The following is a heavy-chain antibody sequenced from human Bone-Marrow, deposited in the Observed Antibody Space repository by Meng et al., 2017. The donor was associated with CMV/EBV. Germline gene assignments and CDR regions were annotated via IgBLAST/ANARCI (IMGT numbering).Heavy chain of an antibody. CDR3: TRGGDGYPAGY. CDR1: GFTFSSYE. CDR2: IGTAGDT. J-gene: IGHJ4*02. D-gene: IGHD5-24*01. V-gene: IGHV3-13*01. Sequence: GESLKISCAASGFTFSSYEMEWVRQVTGKGLESVAAIGTAGDTYYAGSVKGRFTVSRENAKNSVYLEMNGLRAGDTAVYYCTRGGDGYPAGYWGQGTLVTVSS.